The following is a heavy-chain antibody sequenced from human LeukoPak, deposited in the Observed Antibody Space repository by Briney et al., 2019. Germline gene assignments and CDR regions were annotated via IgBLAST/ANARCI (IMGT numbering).Heavy chain of an antibody. CDR3: ATVSEY. CDR1: GFTFNYFL. CDR2: INNDGTAT. Sequence: GGSLRLSCAASGFTFNYFLMHWVRQVPGKGLVWVSGINNDGTATYYADSVKGRFTISRDNAKNTVYLQMNGLRAEDTTVYYCATVSEYWGQGTLVTVSS. V-gene: IGHV3-74*01. J-gene: IGHJ4*02.